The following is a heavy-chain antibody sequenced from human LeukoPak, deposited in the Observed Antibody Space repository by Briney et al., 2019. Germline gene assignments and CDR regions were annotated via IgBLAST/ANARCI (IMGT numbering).Heavy chain of an antibody. CDR2: ISSSSSYI. J-gene: IGHJ2*01. CDR1: GFTFSNYN. Sequence: GRSLRLSCAASGFTFSNYNMNWVRQAPGKGLEWVSSISSSSSYIYYADSVKGRFTISRDNAKNSLYLQMNSLRAEDTAVYYCARRVAPDWYFDLWGRGTLVTVSS. D-gene: IGHD2-15*01. V-gene: IGHV3-21*01. CDR3: ARRVAPDWYFDL.